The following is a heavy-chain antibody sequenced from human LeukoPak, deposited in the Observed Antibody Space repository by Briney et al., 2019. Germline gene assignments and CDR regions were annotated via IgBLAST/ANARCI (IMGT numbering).Heavy chain of an antibody. V-gene: IGHV3-7*01. CDR3: ARDIEAAGLFLDY. J-gene: IGHJ4*02. D-gene: IGHD6-13*01. CDR2: MKYDGSEK. CDR1: GFTFSSYW. Sequence: GGCLRLSCAASGFTFSSYWMSWVRRAPGKGLEWVANMKYDGSEKYYVDSVKGRFTISRDNAKNSLYLQMNSLRAEDTAVYYCARDIEAAGLFLDYWGQGTLVTVSS.